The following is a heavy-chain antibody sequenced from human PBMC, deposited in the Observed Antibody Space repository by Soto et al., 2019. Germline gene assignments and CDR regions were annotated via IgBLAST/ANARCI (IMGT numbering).Heavy chain of an antibody. CDR2: ISYDGSNK. V-gene: IGHV3-30*18. J-gene: IGHJ4*02. CDR1: GFTFSSYG. Sequence: GGSLRLSCAASGFTFSSYGMHWVRQAPGKGLEWVAVISYDGSNKYYADSVKGRFTISRDNSKNTLYLQMNSLRAEDTAVCYCAKDITYYYDSSGYYWGAFDYWGQGTLVTVSS. CDR3: AKDITYYYDSSGYYWGAFDY. D-gene: IGHD3-22*01.